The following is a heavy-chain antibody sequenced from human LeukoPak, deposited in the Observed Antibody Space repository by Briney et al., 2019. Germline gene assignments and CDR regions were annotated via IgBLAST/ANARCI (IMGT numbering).Heavy chain of an antibody. Sequence: SETLSLTCTVSGGSIGSGSYYWSWIRQPPGQGLEWIGYIYHTGSSYSNPSLRSRVSISVDKSKNQLSLNLNSVTAADTAVYYCARDEGSQVDHGLDVWGQGTTVTVSS. CDR2: IYHTGSS. V-gene: IGHV4-31*03. CDR3: ARDEGSQVDHGLDV. D-gene: IGHD3-9*01. CDR1: GGSIGSGSYY. J-gene: IGHJ6*02.